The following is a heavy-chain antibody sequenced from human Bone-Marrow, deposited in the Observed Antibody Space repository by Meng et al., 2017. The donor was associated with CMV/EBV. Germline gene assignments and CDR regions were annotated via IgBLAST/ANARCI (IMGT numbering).Heavy chain of an antibody. D-gene: IGHD1-26*01. CDR3: AKGYDSGNYYFDY. CDR1: GFTFSSYS. J-gene: IGHJ4*02. CDR2: ISSSSSYI. Sequence: GGSLRLSCAASGFTFSSYSMNWVRQAPGKGLEWVSSISSSSSYIYYADSVKGRFTISRDNAKNSLYLQMNSLRAEDTTVYYCAKGYDSGNYYFDYWGQGTLVTGSS. V-gene: IGHV3-21*01.